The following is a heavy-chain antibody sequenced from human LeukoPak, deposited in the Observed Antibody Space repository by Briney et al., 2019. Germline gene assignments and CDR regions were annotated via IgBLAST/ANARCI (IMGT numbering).Heavy chain of an antibody. J-gene: IGHJ5*02. D-gene: IGHD5-18*01. CDR1: GGSISSSSYY. CDR2: IYYSGST. CDR3: ARQGYSYGSGGP. V-gene: IGHV4-39*01. Sequence: SDTLSLTCTVSGGSISSSSYYWGWIRQPPGKGLEWIGSIYYSGSTYYNPSLKSRVTISVDTSKNQFSLKLSSVTAADTAVYYCARQGYSYGSGGPWGQGTLVTVSS.